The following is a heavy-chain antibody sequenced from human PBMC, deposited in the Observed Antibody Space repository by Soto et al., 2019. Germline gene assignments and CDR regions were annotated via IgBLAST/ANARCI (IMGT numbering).Heavy chain of an antibody. J-gene: IGHJ4*02. CDR1: GFSLSNARMG. D-gene: IGHD3-10*01. CDR2: IFSNDEK. V-gene: IGHV2-26*01. CDR3: ARSFDWFGELGISEFDY. Sequence: QVTLKASGPVLVKPTETLTLTCTVSGFSLSNARMGVSWIRQPPGKALEWLAHIFSNDEKSYSTSLKSRLTISKDTSKSRVVLTMTNMDPVDTARYYCARSFDWFGELGISEFDYWGQGTLVTVSS.